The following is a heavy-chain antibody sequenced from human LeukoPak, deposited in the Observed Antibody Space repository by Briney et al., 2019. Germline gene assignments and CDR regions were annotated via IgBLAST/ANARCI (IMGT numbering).Heavy chain of an antibody. J-gene: IGHJ4*02. CDR2: MSNSGHT. Sequence: SETLSLTCTVSGGSVSSGNYYWSWIRQPPGKGLEWIGFMSNSGHTDSNASLKSRVTISVDTSKNQFSLKLSSVTAADTAVYYCARGLGIQWLGPNFDYWGQGTLVTVSS. D-gene: IGHD6-19*01. CDR1: GGSVSSGNYY. CDR3: ARGLGIQWLGPNFDY. V-gene: IGHV4-61*01.